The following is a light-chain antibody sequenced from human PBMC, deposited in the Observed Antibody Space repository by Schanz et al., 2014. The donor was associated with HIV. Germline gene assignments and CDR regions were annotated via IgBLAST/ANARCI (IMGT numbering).Light chain of an antibody. CDR1: QSLLKTNGRNY. CDR2: VAS. CDR3: LQGLQTPFT. Sequence: DIVMTQSPVSLPVTPGEPASISCRSSQSLLKTNGRNYLAWYLQKPGKSPQLLIYVASNRASGVTDRFSGSGSGTDFTLRISRVEAEDVGVYYCLQGLQTPFTFGQGTKLEIK. J-gene: IGKJ2*01. V-gene: IGKV2-28*01.